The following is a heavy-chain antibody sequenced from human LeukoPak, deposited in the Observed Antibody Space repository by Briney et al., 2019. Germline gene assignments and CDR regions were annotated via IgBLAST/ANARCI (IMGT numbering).Heavy chain of an antibody. CDR3: ARVAITFGGVIGIPDY. CDR2: INPNSGGT. Sequence: ASVKVSCKASGYTFTGYYMHWVRQAPGQGLEWMGRINPNSGGTNYAQKFQGRVTMTRDTSNSTAYMELSRLRSDDTAVYYCARVAITFGGVIGIPDYWGQGTLVTVSS. J-gene: IGHJ4*02. CDR1: GYTFTGYY. D-gene: IGHD3-16*02. V-gene: IGHV1-2*06.